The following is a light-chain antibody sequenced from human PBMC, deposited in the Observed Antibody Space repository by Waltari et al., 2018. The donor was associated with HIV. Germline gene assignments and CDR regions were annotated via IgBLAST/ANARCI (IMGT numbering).Light chain of an antibody. CDR3: GSRDSSGYSFG. J-gene: IGLJ1*01. CDR2: SNN. Sequence: QSVLTQSPSASGTPGQRVTISCSGSRSNIGSNIVNWYQQLPGTAPKLLIYSNNRRPSGVPDRFSGSKSGTSASLAISGLQSEDEADYYCGSRDSSGYSFGFGPGTKVTVL. CDR1: RSNIGSNI. V-gene: IGLV1-44*01.